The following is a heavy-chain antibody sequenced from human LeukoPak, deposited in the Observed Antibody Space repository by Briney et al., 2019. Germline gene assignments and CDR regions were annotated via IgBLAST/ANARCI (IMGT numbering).Heavy chain of an antibody. V-gene: IGHV1-69*04. CDR1: GGTFSSYA. D-gene: IGHD3-16*01. Sequence: GASVKVSCKASGGTFSSYAISWVRQAPGQGLEWMGRIIPILGIANYAQKFQGRVTITADKSTSTAYMELSSLRSEDTAVYYCARDGGRGVGFDYWGQGTLVTVSS. CDR2: IIPILGIA. J-gene: IGHJ4*02. CDR3: ARDGGRGVGFDY.